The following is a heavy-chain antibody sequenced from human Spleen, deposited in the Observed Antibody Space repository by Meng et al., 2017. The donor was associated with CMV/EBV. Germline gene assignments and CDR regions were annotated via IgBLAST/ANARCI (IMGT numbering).Heavy chain of an antibody. CDR1: GFTVSSKY. J-gene: IGHJ4*02. V-gene: IGHV3-21*01. D-gene: IGHD2-2*02. CDR2: ISSGSSFI. Sequence: GGSLRLSCAVSGFTVSSKYMTWVRQAPGKGLEWVSAISSGSSFIYYPDSVKGRFTISRDNDKNSLYLQMNSLRAEDTGVYFCTRDQHLGYCGTVSCSTDPYFDLWGQGALVTVSS. CDR3: TRDQHLGYCGTVSCSTDPYFDL.